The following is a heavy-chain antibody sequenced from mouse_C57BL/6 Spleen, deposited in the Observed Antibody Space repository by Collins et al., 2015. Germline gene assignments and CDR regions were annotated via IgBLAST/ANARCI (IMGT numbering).Heavy chain of an antibody. CDR1: GYTFTSYW. CDR3: ARDSSGD. V-gene: IGHV1-59*01. CDR2: IDPSDSYT. D-gene: IGHD3-2*02. Sequence: QVQLQQPGAELVRPGTSVKLSCKASGYTFTSYWMHWVKQRPGQGLEWIGVIDPSDSYTNYNQKFKGKATLTVGTSSSTAYMQLSSLTSEDSAVYYCARDSSGDWGQGTLVTVSA. J-gene: IGHJ3*01.